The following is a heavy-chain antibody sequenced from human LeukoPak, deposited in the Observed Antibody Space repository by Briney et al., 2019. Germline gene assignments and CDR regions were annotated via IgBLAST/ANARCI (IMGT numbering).Heavy chain of an antibody. CDR3: AKAFEVATMDY. V-gene: IGHV3-9*01. Sequence: GGSLRLSCAASGFTFDDYAMHWVRQAPGKGLEWVSGISWNSGSIGYADSVKGRFTISRDNAKNSLYLQMNSLRAEDTALYYCAKAFEVATMDYWGQGTLVTVSS. CDR2: ISWNSGSI. CDR1: GFTFDDYA. J-gene: IGHJ4*02. D-gene: IGHD5-12*01.